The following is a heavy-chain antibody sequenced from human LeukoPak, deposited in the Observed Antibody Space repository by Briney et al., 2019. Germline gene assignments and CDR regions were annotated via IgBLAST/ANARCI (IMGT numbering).Heavy chain of an antibody. Sequence: PGRSLRLSCAVAGFTLDDYATHWVRQAPGKGLEWVSGISWNSGSIGYAESVKGRFTISRDNAKNSLYLQMNSLRAEDTALYYCAKDLTIFGVVIPNSPFDYWGQGTLVTVSS. J-gene: IGHJ4*02. D-gene: IGHD3-3*01. CDR1: GFTLDDYA. V-gene: IGHV3-9*01. CDR3: AKDLTIFGVVIPNSPFDY. CDR2: ISWNSGSI.